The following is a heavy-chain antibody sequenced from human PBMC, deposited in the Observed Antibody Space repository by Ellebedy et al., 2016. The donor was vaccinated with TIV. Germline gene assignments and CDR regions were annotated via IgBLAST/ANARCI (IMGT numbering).Heavy chain of an antibody. Sequence: GESLKISCAASGFTFSNYEMNWVRQAPGKGLEWVSYISSSGSTIYYADSVKGRFTRPIDNSKNSLYLQMNSLRAEDTAVYYCARSGVRGADYYYGMDVWGQGTTVTVSS. CDR3: ARSGVRGADYYYGMDV. CDR1: GFTFSNYE. D-gene: IGHD3-10*01. CDR2: ISSSGSTI. J-gene: IGHJ6*02. V-gene: IGHV3-48*03.